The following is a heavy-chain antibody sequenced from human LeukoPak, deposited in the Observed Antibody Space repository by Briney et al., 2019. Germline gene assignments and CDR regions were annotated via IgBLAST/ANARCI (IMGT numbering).Heavy chain of an antibody. Sequence: PSQTLSLTCTVSGGSISSGGYYWSWIRQPPGKGLEWIGCISYSGSTNYNPSLRSRVTMSLDTSKNQFSLTLSSVTAADTAVYYCARDNWNYGSSMDVWGQGTTVTVSS. J-gene: IGHJ6*02. CDR1: GGSISSGGYY. D-gene: IGHD1-7*01. V-gene: IGHV4-61*08. CDR2: ISYSGST. CDR3: ARDNWNYGSSMDV.